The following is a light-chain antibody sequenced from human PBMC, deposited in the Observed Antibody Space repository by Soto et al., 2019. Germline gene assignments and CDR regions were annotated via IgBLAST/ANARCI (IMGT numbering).Light chain of an antibody. CDR1: SSDIGGYNY. J-gene: IGLJ3*02. V-gene: IGLV2-11*01. Sequence: QSALTQPRSVSGSPGQSVTISCTGTSSDIGGYNYVSWYQQHPGKAPKLMIYDVSKRPSGVPDRFSGSKSGNTASLTTSGLQAEDEADYYCCSYAGSYTEVFGGGTKVTVL. CDR3: CSYAGSYTEV. CDR2: DVS.